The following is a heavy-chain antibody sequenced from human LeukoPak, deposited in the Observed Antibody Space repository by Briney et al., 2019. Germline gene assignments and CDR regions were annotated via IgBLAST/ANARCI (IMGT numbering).Heavy chain of an antibody. CDR3: AKDSGYYDSSSNDAFDI. CDR1: GFTFDDYA. V-gene: IGHV3-9*01. CDR2: ISWNSGSI. J-gene: IGHJ3*02. D-gene: IGHD3-22*01. Sequence: GGSLRLSCAASGFTFDDYAMHWVRQAPGKGLEWVSGISWNSGSIGYADSVKGRFTISRDNAKNSLYLQMNSLRAEDTALYYCAKDSGYYDSSSNDAFDIWGQGTMVTVSS.